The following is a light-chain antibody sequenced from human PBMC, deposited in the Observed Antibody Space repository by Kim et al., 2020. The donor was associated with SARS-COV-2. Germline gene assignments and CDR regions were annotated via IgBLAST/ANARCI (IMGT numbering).Light chain of an antibody. CDR2: DAS. V-gene: IGKV3-11*01. CDR3: QQRNMWPRT. J-gene: IGKJ1*01. Sequence: EIVLTQSPATLSLSPGQRATLSCRASQSIGTDLAWYQQRPGQTPRLFIYDASNRAPGIPVRISGSGSGTDFTLTFSSLEPEDSAVYYCQQRNMWPRTFGQGTEVDIK. CDR1: QSIGTD.